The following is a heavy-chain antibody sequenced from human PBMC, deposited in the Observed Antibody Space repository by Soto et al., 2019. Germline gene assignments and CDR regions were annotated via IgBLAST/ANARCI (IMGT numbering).Heavy chain of an antibody. V-gene: IGHV4-59*08. CDR3: TRGDPDLWLLASFAY. Sequence: PSETLSLTCTVSGGSISSYYWSWIRQPPGKGLEWIGYIYYSGSTNYNPSLKSRVTISVDTSKNQFSLKLSSVTAADTAVYYCTRGDPDLWLLASFAYWGQGTLVTVSS. D-gene: IGHD3-22*01. J-gene: IGHJ4*02. CDR1: GGSISSYY. CDR2: IYYSGST.